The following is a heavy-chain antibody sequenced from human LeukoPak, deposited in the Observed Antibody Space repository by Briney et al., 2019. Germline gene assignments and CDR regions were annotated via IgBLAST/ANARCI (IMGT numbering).Heavy chain of an antibody. J-gene: IGHJ6*03. D-gene: IGHD1-26*01. CDR1: GGSISSYY. CDR2: IYYSGST. CDR3: ARAYSGSYYEYYYYYMDV. Sequence: PSETLSLTCTVSGGSISSYYWSWIRQPPGKGLEWIGYIYYSGSTNYNPSLKSRVTISVDTSKNQFSLKLSSVTAADTAVYYCARAYSGSYYEYYYYYMDVWGKGTTVTVSS. V-gene: IGHV4-59*01.